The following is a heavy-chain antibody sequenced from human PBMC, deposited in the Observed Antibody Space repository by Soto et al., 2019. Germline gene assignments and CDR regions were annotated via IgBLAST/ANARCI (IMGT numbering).Heavy chain of an antibody. CDR1: GGSVISSNYY. D-gene: IGHD4-17*01. J-gene: IGHJ4*02. CDR3: VRHIDCDYGIDY. Sequence: SETVSLTCTVSGGSVISSNYYWGWIRQAPGRGLERIENLYYSGSTYYNPSLKSRVTTSVDTSKNQFSLKLSSVTAADTAVYSFVRHIDCDYGIDYWGQGTLVTVSS. CDR2: LYYSGST. V-gene: IGHV4-39*01.